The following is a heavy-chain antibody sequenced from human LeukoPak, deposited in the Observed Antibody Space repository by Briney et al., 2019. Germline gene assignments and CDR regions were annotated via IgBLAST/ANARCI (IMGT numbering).Heavy chain of an antibody. CDR2: IDPNNGNT. V-gene: IGHV1-8*03. J-gene: IGHJ4*02. CDR1: GGTFTTYD. Sequence: GASVKVSCKASGGTFTTYDINWVRQAPGQGLEWMGWIDPNNGNTVYAHKFQGRVTITRNTSISTAYMELSSLRSEDTAVYYCARAPRPDYFDYWGQGTLVTVSS. CDR3: ARAPRPDYFDY.